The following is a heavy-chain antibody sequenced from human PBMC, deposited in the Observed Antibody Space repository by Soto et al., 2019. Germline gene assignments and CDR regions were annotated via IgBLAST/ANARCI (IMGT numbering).Heavy chain of an antibody. CDR2: MNPNSGNT. CDR3: AGENTYYGMAA. CDR1: GYTFTSYD. Sequence: QVQLVQSGAEVKKPGASVKVSCKASGYTFTSYDINWVRQATGQGLEWMGWMNPNSGNTGYAQKFPGRSAMTGNTSTSTVYMERGSLASADTGVYYCAGENTYYGMAAGGEGTTVTVTS. V-gene: IGHV1-8*01. J-gene: IGHJ6*04.